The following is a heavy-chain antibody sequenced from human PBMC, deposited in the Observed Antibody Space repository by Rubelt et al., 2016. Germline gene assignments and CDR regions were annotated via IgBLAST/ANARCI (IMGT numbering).Heavy chain of an antibody. CDR3: AREKAAAPFDS. V-gene: IGHV1-69*04. CDR2: IIPILGVA. Sequence: QVQLVQSGAEVKKPGASVKVSCKASGYTFTSYGISWVRQAPGQGLEWMGRIIPILGVATYAEKFQGRVTVTADKSTSTAYMELSSLRSEDTAVYYCAREKAAAPFDSWGQGTLVTVSS. CDR1: GYTFTSYG. D-gene: IGHD6-13*01. J-gene: IGHJ4*02.